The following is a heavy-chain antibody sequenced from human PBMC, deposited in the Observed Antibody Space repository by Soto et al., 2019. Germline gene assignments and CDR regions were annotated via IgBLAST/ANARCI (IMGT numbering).Heavy chain of an antibody. CDR2: IRSRAGNYAT. CDR3: ARGAVAGWGDY. Sequence: GGSLRLSCAASGFTLSDFAVHWVRQASGQGLEWVGRIRSRAGNYATTYGASVKGRFTISRDDSKNTAYLQMNSPTIEDTAMYYCARGAVAGWGDYWGQGTLVTVSS. J-gene: IGHJ4*02. CDR1: GFTLSDFA. V-gene: IGHV3-73*01. D-gene: IGHD6-19*01.